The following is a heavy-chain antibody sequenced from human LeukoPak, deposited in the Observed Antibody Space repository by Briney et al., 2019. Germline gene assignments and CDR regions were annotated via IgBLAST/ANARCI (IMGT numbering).Heavy chain of an antibody. D-gene: IGHD4-23*01. Sequence: GGSLRLSCAASGFTFSGYAMHWVRQAPGKGLEWVAVISYDGSNKYYADSVKGRFTISRDNSKNTLYLQMNSLRAEDTAVYYCASMTTVVTDAFDIWGQETMVTVSS. CDR1: GFTFSGYA. V-gene: IGHV3-30*01. J-gene: IGHJ3*02. CDR2: ISYDGSNK. CDR3: ASMTTVVTDAFDI.